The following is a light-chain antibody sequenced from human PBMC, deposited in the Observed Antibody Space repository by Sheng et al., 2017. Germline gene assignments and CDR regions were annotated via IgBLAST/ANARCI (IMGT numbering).Light chain of an antibody. CDR2: DVS. Sequence: QSALTQPASVSGSPGQSITISCTGTSSDVSDYSYVSWYQQHPGKAPKLMIYDVSNRPSGVFNRFSGSKSGNTASLTISGLQAEDEADYYCSSYRGSSTWVFGGGTKLTVL. CDR1: SSDVSDYSY. CDR3: SSYRGSSTWV. V-gene: IGLV2-14*03. J-gene: IGLJ3*02.